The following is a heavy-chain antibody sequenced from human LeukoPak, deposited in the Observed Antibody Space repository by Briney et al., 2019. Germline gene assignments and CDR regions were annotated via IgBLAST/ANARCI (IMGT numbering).Heavy chain of an antibody. V-gene: IGHV1-18*01. CDR2: ISAYNGNT. CDR3: ARVSLTVAGAPWFDP. Sequence: ASVKVSCKASGCTFTSYGISWVRQAPGQGLEWMGWISAYNGNTNYAQKLQGRVTMTTDTSTSTAYMELRSLRSDDTAVYYCARVSLTVAGAPWFDPWGQGTLVTVSS. D-gene: IGHD6-19*01. CDR1: GCTFTSYG. J-gene: IGHJ5*02.